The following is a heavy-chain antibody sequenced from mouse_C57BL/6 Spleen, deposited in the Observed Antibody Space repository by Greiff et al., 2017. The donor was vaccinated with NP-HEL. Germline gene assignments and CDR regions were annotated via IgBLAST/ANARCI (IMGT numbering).Heavy chain of an antibody. V-gene: IGHV1-64*01. D-gene: IGHD2-4*01. CDR2: IHPNSGST. J-gene: IGHJ4*01. Sequence: QVQLQQPGAELVKPGASVKLSCKASGYTFTSYWMHWVKQRPGQGLEWIGMIHPNSGSTNYNEKFKSKATLTVDKSSSTAYMQLSSLTSEDSAVYYCARPLYYDYGKNAMDYWGQGTSVTVSS. CDR1: GYTFTSYW. CDR3: ARPLYYDYGKNAMDY.